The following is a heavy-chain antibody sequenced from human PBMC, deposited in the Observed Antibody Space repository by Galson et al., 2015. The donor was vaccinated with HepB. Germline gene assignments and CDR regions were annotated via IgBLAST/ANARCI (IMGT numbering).Heavy chain of an antibody. D-gene: IGHD2-2*02. CDR1: GFTFSSYS. CDR2: ISSSSSTI. CDR3: ARVPIPKYLSFDY. Sequence: SLRLSCAASGFTFSSYSMNWVRQAPGKGLEWVSYISSSSSTIYYADSVKGRFTISRDNAKNSLYLQMNSLRAEDTAVYYCARVPIPKYLSFDYWGQGTLVTVSS. V-gene: IGHV3-48*01. J-gene: IGHJ4*02.